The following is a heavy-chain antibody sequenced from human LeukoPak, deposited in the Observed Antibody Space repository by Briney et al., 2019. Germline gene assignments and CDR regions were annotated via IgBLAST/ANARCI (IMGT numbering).Heavy chain of an antibody. V-gene: IGHV3-30*03. D-gene: IGHD2-15*01. Sequence: HSGGSLRLSCAASGFAFSNYGMHWVRQAPGKGLEWVAVISYDGSNKYYTDSVKGRFTISRDNSKNTLSLQMNRLRAEDTALYYCARGWYYMDVWGKGTTVTVSS. CDR1: GFAFSNYG. CDR2: ISYDGSNK. CDR3: ARGWYYMDV. J-gene: IGHJ6*03.